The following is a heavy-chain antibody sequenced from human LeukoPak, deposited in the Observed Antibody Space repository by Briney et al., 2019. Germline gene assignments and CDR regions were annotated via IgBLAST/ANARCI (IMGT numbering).Heavy chain of an antibody. Sequence: GGSLRLSCVASGFTFSSYTMNWVRQAPGKGLEWVSSISSSSSYIYYADSVKGRFTISRDNAKNSLYLQMNSLRAEDTAVYYCARGGPGSGYYFWYFDLWGRGTLVTVSS. CDR3: ARGGPGSGYYFWYFDL. CDR1: GFTFSSYT. D-gene: IGHD3-22*01. CDR2: ISSSSSYI. V-gene: IGHV3-21*01. J-gene: IGHJ2*01.